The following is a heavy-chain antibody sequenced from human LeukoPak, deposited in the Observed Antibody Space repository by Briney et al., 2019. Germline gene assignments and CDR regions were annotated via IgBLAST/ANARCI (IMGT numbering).Heavy chain of an antibody. Sequence: SETLSLTCAVYGGSFSGYYWSWIRQPPGKGLEWIGEINHSGSTNYNPSLKSRVTISVDKSKNQFSLKLSSVTAADTAVYYCARETANTAMGRWGQGTLVTVSS. CDR3: ARETANTAMGR. CDR2: INHSGST. D-gene: IGHD5-18*01. J-gene: IGHJ4*02. CDR1: GGSFSGYY. V-gene: IGHV4-34*01.